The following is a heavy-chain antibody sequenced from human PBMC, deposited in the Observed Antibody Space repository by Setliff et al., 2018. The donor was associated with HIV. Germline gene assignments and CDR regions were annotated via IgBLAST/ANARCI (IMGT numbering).Heavy chain of an antibody. V-gene: IGHV3-33*06. Sequence: GGSLRLSCAASGFTFSDFAMHWVRQAPGKGLEWVAVIWYDGSAQYYADSVKGRFTISRENSRNTLYLQMNSLSVEDTAVYYCVKNLYTEMWGEIFDYWGRGTLVTSPQ. CDR1: GFTFSDFA. CDR2: IWYDGSAQ. J-gene: IGHJ4*02. D-gene: IGHD3-16*01. CDR3: VKNLYTEMWGEIFDY.